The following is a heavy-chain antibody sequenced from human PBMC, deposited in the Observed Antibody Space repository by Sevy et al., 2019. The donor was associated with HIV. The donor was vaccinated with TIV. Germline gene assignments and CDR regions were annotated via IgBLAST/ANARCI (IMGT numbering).Heavy chain of an antibody. CDR3: ARDQSILWIQPELYYFDY. V-gene: IGHV1-2*02. J-gene: IGHJ4*02. CDR2: INPNSGGT. D-gene: IGHD5-18*01. Sequence: ASVKVSCKASGYTFTGYYMHWVRQAPGQGLEWMGWINPNSGGTNYAQKFQGRVTMTRDRSISTAYMELSRLRSDDTAVYYCARDQSILWIQPELYYFDYWGQGTLVTVSS. CDR1: GYTFTGYY.